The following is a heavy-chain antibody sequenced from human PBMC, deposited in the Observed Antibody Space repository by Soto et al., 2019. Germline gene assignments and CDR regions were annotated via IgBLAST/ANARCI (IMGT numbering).Heavy chain of an antibody. Sequence: XGSLRLSCSSSVFTFSSYAMHCVRHSPGKGLEYVSAISSNGGSTYYADSVKGRFTISRDNSKNTLYLQMSSLRAEDTAVYCCVKDATHYYDAFDIWGQVTMVTVS. V-gene: IGHV3-64D*06. J-gene: IGHJ3*02. D-gene: IGHD1-26*01. CDR2: ISSNGGST. CDR1: VFTFSSYA. CDR3: VKDATHYYDAFDI.